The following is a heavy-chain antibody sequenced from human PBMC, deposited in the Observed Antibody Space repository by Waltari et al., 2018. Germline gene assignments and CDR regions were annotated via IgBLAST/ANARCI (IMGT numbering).Heavy chain of an antibody. V-gene: IGHV1-3*01. Sequence: QVQLVQSGAEVRKPGASVKVFCKASGYSFTSYAMHWVRQAPGQKLEWMGWIKAGKGNTKYSQKVQGRVTFSRDTSATTAYMELNSLKSEDTAVFYCARAAYCSTTSCSDAFDVWGQGTLVTVSS. CDR2: IKAGKGNT. J-gene: IGHJ3*01. CDR3: ARAAYCSTTSCSDAFDV. D-gene: IGHD2-2*01. CDR1: GYSFTSYA.